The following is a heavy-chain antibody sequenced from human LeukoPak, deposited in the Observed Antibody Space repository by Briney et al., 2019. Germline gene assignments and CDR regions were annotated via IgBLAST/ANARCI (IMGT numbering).Heavy chain of an antibody. CDR2: TYYRSKWYT. D-gene: IGHD2-15*01. V-gene: IGHV6-1*01. Sequence: SQTLSLTCAVSGGAFSSNSAAWIWIRQSPSRGFEWLGRTYYRSKWYTDYAVSVKSRMAINPGTSRNQFSLQLNSVTPEDTAVSFCTREAVCSTSYYWAHGTLVTVSS. J-gene: IGHJ4*01. CDR3: TREAVCSTSYY. CDR1: GGAFSSNSAA.